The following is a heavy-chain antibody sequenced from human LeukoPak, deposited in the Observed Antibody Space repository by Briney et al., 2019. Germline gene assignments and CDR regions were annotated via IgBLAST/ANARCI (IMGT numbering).Heavy chain of an antibody. CDR2: IYSGGSGGSA. J-gene: IGHJ6*03. Sequence: PGGSLRLSCAASGFNVSTNYLSWVRQAPGKGLEWVSFIYSGGSGGSAYYADSVKGRFTSSRDSSKNTLYLQMNSLRAEDTAVYYCARDRGYHGSGTYGYYYYYYMDVWGKGTTVTVSS. V-gene: IGHV3-53*01. CDR1: GFNVSTNY. CDR3: ARDRGYHGSGTYGYYYYYYMDV. D-gene: IGHD3-10*01.